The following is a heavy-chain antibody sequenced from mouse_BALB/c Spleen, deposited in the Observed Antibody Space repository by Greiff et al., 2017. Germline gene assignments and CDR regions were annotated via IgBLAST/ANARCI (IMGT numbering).Heavy chain of an antibody. J-gene: IGHJ2*01. CDR1: GFTFSSYA. Sequence: EVKLMESGGGLVKPGGSLKLSCAASGFTFSSYAMSWVRQTPEKRLEWVASISSGGSTYYPDSVKGRFTISRDNARNILYLQMSSLRSEDTAMYYCARGGYGSSYIDYWGQGTTLTVSS. D-gene: IGHD1-1*01. CDR2: ISSGGST. CDR3: ARGGYGSSYIDY. V-gene: IGHV5-6-5*01.